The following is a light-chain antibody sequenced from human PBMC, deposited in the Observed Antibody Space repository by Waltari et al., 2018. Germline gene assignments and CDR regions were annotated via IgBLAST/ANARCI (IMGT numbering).Light chain of an antibody. V-gene: IGKV3-15*01. CDR1: QNISAN. CDR2: DAS. Sequence: IVMTQSPATLFLSPGERAALSTRASQNISANLAWYQQKPGQAPRLLIYDASTSATGVPGRFSGSGSGIEYTLTVSSLQPEDFAVYYCLQHNKWPALTFGGGTKVEIK. CDR3: LQHNKWPALT. J-gene: IGKJ4*01.